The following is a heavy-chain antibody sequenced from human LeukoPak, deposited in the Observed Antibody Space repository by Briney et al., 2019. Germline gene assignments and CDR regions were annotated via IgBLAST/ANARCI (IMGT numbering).Heavy chain of an antibody. V-gene: IGHV3-20*04. CDR2: INWNGGST. Sequence: GGSLRLSCAASGFTFDDYGMSWVRQAPGKGLEWVSGINWNGGSTGYADSVKGRFTISRDNAKNSLYLQMNSLRAEDTALYYCARGHDYSNYGAFDIWGQGTMVTVSS. J-gene: IGHJ3*02. CDR3: ARGHDYSNYGAFDI. CDR1: GFTFDDYG. D-gene: IGHD4-11*01.